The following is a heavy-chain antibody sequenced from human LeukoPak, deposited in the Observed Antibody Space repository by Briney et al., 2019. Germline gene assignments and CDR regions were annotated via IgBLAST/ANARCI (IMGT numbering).Heavy chain of an antibody. D-gene: IGHD2-2*01. Sequence: SETLSLTGAVYGGSFSGYYWSWIRQPPGKGLEWIGEINHSGSTNYNPSLKSRVTISVDTSKNQFSLKLSSVTAADTAVYYCARVKVVVVPAAMDYWGQGTLVTVSS. V-gene: IGHV4-34*01. J-gene: IGHJ4*02. CDR3: ARVKVVVVPAAMDY. CDR1: GGSFSGYY. CDR2: INHSGST.